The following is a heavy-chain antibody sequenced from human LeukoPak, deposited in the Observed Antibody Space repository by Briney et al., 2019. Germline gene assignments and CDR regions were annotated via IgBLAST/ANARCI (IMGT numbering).Heavy chain of an antibody. D-gene: IGHD4-17*01. CDR2: ISDGGSDT. CDR3: AKALYGDYGRFDY. J-gene: IGHJ4*02. V-gene: IGHV3-23*01. Sequence: GGSLRLSCAASGFTFSTYAMSWVRQAPGKGLAWVSTISDGGSDTHYADSVKGRFTISRDDSRNTLYLQMNSLRAEDTAVYYCAKALYGDYGRFDYWGQGTLVTVSS. CDR1: GFTFSTYA.